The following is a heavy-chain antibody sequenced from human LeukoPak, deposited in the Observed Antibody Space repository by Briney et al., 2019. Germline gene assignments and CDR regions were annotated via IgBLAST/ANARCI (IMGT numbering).Heavy chain of an antibody. CDR2: INPNSGGT. V-gene: IGHV1-2*02. D-gene: IGHD1-7*01. CDR1: GYTFTGYY. Sequence: ASVEVPCKASGYTFTGYYMHWVRQAPGQGLEWMGWINPNSGGTNYAQKFQGRVTMTRDTSISTAYMELSRLRSDDTAVYYCAREGYNWNYVWFDPWGQGTLVTVSS. J-gene: IGHJ5*02. CDR3: AREGYNWNYVWFDP.